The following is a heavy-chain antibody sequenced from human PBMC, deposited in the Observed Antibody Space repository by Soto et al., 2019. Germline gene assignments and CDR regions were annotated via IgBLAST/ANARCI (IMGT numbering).Heavy chain of an antibody. CDR3: ATQTGVETTGTTHAFDI. V-gene: IGHV1-46*03. D-gene: IGHD1-1*01. CDR2: INPSGGST. J-gene: IGHJ3*02. CDR1: GYTFTSYY. Sequence: ASVKVSCKASGYTFTSYYMHWVRQAPGQGLEWMGIINPSGGSTSYAQKFQGRVTMTRDTSTSTVYMELSSLRSEDTAVYYCATQTGVETTGTTHAFDIWGQGTMVTVSS.